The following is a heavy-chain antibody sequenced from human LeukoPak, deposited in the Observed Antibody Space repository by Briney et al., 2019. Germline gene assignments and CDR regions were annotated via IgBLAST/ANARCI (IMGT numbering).Heavy chain of an antibody. Sequence: SQTLSLTCTVSGGSISSGGYYWSWIRQHPGKGLEWIGYIYYSGSTNYNPSLKSRVTISVDTSKNQFSLKLSSVTAADTAVYYCARDHKVAGFDYWGQGTLVTVSS. CDR1: GGSISSGGYY. CDR2: IYYSGST. V-gene: IGHV4-31*03. J-gene: IGHJ4*02. D-gene: IGHD2-15*01. CDR3: ARDHKVAGFDY.